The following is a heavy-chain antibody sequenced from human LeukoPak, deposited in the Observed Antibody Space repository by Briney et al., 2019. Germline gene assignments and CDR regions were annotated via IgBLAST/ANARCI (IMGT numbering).Heavy chain of an antibody. J-gene: IGHJ4*02. Sequence: GASVKVSCKASGYTFTSYDINWVRQATGQGLEWMGSMNPTSGHTGYAQNFQGRVTMTRDTSISTAYMELNSLTSEDTAVYYCARSPVGVRKKHDFWGQGTLVIVSS. CDR2: MNPTSGHT. V-gene: IGHV1-8*01. CDR1: GYTFTSYD. CDR3: ARSPVGVRKKHDF. D-gene: IGHD3-10*01.